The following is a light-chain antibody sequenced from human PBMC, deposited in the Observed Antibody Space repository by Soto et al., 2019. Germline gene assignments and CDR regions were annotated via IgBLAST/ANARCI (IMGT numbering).Light chain of an antibody. CDR2: GVS. CDR1: QSVRSSY. CDR3: QQYGGSPRT. V-gene: IGKV3-20*01. Sequence: EIVLTHSPASVSLSXGKRSTLTXXXSQSVRSSYLAWYQQKPGQAPRLLIHGVSSRATGIPDRFSGSGSGTDFTLTISRLEPEDFAVYYCQQYGGSPRTFGQGTKVDIK. J-gene: IGKJ1*01.